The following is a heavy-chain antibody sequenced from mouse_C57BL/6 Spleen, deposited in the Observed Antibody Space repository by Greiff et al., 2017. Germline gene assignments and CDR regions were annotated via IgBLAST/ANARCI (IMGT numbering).Heavy chain of an antibody. D-gene: IGHD1-1*01. Sequence: QVQLQQSGAELMKPGASVKLSCKATGYTFTGYWLEWVKQRPGHGLEWIGEILPGSGSTNYTEKFKGKATFTADTSSNTAYMQLSSLTTEDSAIYYCARRGITVVATRYFDVWGTGTTVTVSS. V-gene: IGHV1-9*01. CDR1: GYTFTGYW. J-gene: IGHJ1*03. CDR3: ARRGITVVATRYFDV. CDR2: ILPGSGST.